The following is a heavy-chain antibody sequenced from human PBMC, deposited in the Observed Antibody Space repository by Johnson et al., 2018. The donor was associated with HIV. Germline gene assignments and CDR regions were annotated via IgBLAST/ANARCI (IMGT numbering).Heavy chain of an antibody. J-gene: IGHJ3*02. Sequence: QVQLVESGGGVVQPGRSLRLSCAASGFTFSSYAMHWVRQAPGKGLEWVAVISYDGTSKYQADSVTGRFTISRDNTKNTLYLQMNSLRPEDTAVYYCAKDQLVGATYAAFDIWGQGTMVTVSS. D-gene: IGHD1-26*01. CDR2: ISYDGTSK. V-gene: IGHV3-30*04. CDR3: AKDQLVGATYAAFDI. CDR1: GFTFSSYA.